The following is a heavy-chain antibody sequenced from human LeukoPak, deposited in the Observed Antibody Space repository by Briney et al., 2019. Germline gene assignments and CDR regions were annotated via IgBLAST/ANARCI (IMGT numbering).Heavy chain of an antibody. D-gene: IGHD6-13*01. CDR3: ARVREQQASPPYNWFDP. V-gene: IGHV4-34*01. CDR2: ISYSGDP. J-gene: IGHJ5*02. Sequence: SETLSLTCGVSGGSLSGYYWTWIRQPPGKGLEWIGDISYSGDPNYNPSLRSRANFFVDMSKNQFSLKLSSVTAADTAVYYCARVREQQASPPYNWFDPWGQGTLVTVSS. CDR1: GGSLSGYY.